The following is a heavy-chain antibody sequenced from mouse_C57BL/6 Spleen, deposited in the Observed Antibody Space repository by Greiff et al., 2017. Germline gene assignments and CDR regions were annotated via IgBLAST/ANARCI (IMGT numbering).Heavy chain of an antibody. Sequence: QVQLQQPGAELVKPGASVKLSCKASGYTFTSYWMHWVKQRPGQGLEWIGMIHPNSGSTNYNEKFKSKATLTVDKSSSTAYMQLRSLTSEDSAVYYCARRFITTVDPFAYWGQGTLVTVSA. D-gene: IGHD1-1*01. J-gene: IGHJ3*01. CDR2: IHPNSGST. V-gene: IGHV1-64*01. CDR3: ARRFITTVDPFAY. CDR1: GYTFTSYW.